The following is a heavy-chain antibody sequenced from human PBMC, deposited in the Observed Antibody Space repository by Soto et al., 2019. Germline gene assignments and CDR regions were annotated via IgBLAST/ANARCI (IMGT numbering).Heavy chain of an antibody. CDR2: IYYSGST. V-gene: IGHV4-59*01. CDR3: ARAKDFWSGYYREVWFDP. J-gene: IGHJ5*02. Sequence: PSETLSLTCTVSGGSISSYYWSWIRQPPGKGLEWIGYIYYSGSTNYNPSLKSRVTISVDTSKNQFSLKLSSVTAADTAVYYCARAKDFWSGYYREVWFDPWGQGTLVTVS. CDR1: GGSISSYY. D-gene: IGHD3-3*01.